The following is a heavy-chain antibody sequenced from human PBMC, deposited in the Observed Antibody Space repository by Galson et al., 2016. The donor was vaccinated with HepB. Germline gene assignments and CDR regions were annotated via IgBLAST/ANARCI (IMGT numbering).Heavy chain of an antibody. Sequence: SVKVSCKAFAYTFINYYIHWVRQAPGQGLEWMGIINPGGGSTGYAPKFQGRVTMTSDTSTSTVYMELNSLGYEDTAVYYCARFGDLLTGYHSFGDLRGSFDLWGRGTLVSVSS. CDR3: ARFGDLLTGYHSFGDLRGSFDL. CDR1: AYTFINYY. J-gene: IGHJ2*01. D-gene: IGHD3-9*01. V-gene: IGHV1-46*01. CDR2: INPGGGST.